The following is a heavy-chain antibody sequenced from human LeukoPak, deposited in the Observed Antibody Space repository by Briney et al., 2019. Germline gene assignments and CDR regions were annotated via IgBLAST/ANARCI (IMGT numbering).Heavy chain of an antibody. V-gene: IGHV1-8*02. CDR3: ASSLVYGGNSGFDY. CDR1: GYTFTSYG. Sequence: ASVKVSCKASGYTFTSYGISWVRQATGQGLEWMGWMNPNSGSTGYAQKFQGRVTMTRDTSISTAYMELSSLRSEDTAVYYCASSLVYGGNSGFDYWGQGTLVTVSS. CDR2: MNPNSGST. J-gene: IGHJ4*02. D-gene: IGHD4-23*01.